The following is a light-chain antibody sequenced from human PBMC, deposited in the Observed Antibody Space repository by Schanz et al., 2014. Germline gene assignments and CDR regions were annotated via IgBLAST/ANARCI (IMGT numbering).Light chain of an antibody. Sequence: EIVLTQSPDTLSLSPGERATLSCRASHSINYNYLAWYQQKPGQAPRLLIHGASSRATGIPDRFSGSGSGTEFTLTISRLEPEDFAVYYCQQYGSSPYMYTFGQGTKLEIK. V-gene: IGKV3-20*01. CDR3: QQYGSSPYMYT. J-gene: IGKJ2*01. CDR1: HSINYNY. CDR2: GAS.